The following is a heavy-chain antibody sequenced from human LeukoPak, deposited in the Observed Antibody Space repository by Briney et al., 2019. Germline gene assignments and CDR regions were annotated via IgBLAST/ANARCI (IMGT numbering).Heavy chain of an antibody. V-gene: IGHV1-2*02. Sequence: ASVKVSCKASGYTFTYHYMHWVRQAPGQGLEHMGWINPNSGDMKYAQKFQGRVTMTRDTPINTAYMELRSLRSDDTAVYYCARLYPSIPVAGSGNCFDSWGQGTLVTVSS. CDR1: GYTFTYHY. CDR3: ARLYPSIPVAGSGNCFDS. D-gene: IGHD6-19*01. J-gene: IGHJ4*02. CDR2: INPNSGDM.